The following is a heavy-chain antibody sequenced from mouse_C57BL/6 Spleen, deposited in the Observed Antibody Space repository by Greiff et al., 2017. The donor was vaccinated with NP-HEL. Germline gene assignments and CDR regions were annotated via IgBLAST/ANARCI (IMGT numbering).Heavy chain of an antibody. CDR1: GYTFTSYG. D-gene: IGHD2-2*01. Sequence: VKLQESGAELARPGASVKLSCKASGYTFTSYGIRWVKQRTGQGLEWIGEIYPRSGNTYYNEKFKGKATLTADKSSSTAYMELRSLTSEDSAVYFCASSTMVTTWDYFDYWGQGTTLTVSS. CDR3: ASSTMVTTWDYFDY. V-gene: IGHV1-81*01. J-gene: IGHJ2*01. CDR2: IYPRSGNT.